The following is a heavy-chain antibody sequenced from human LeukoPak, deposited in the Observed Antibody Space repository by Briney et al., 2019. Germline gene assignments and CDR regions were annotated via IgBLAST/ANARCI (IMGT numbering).Heavy chain of an antibody. Sequence: SETLSLTCAVYGGSFSGYYWSWIRQPPRKGLEWIGEINHSVSTNYNPSLKSRVTISVATSKNQFSLKLSSVTAAHTAVYYCAGRTTYDSSGYYYGDDAFDIWGQGTMVTVSS. CDR2: INHSVST. D-gene: IGHD3-22*01. CDR3: AGRTTYDSSGYYYGDDAFDI. CDR1: GGSFSGYY. V-gene: IGHV4-34*01. J-gene: IGHJ3*02.